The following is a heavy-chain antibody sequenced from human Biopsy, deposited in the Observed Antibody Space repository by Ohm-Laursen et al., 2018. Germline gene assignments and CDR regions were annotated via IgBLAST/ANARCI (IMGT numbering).Heavy chain of an antibody. CDR1: GGSFNDYS. CDR3: ARGVLVKKYITAWYGLATYPKPSGFEYRGMDV. Sequence: GTLSLTCAVSGGSFNDYSWTWIRRSPGKGLEWIGEIKQSGDTKYNPSLKSRVTISADTSKNQLSLKLTSVTAADTALYFCARGVLVKKYITAWYGLATYPKPSGFEYRGMDVWGQGTTVTVSS. J-gene: IGHJ6*02. V-gene: IGHV4-34*01. D-gene: IGHD6-13*01. CDR2: IKQSGDT.